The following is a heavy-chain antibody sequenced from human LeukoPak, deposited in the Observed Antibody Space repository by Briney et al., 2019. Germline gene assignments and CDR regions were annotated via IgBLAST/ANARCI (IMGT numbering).Heavy chain of an antibody. V-gene: IGHV3-11*04. Sequence: PGGSLRLSCTASGFTFSDYYMSWIRQAPGKGLEWVSYISRGGTAIYYADSVKGRFTTSRDIFKNTLYLQMNSLRAEDTAVYYCARGPYDSSGYRFDYWGQGTLVTVSS. CDR2: ISRGGTAI. CDR3: ARGPYDSSGYRFDY. CDR1: GFTFSDYY. J-gene: IGHJ4*02. D-gene: IGHD3-22*01.